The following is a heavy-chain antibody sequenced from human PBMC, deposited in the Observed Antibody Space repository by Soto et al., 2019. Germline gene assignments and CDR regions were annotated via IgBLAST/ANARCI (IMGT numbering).Heavy chain of an antibody. CDR3: ARDPRCVVVPAADNWFDP. D-gene: IGHD2-2*01. J-gene: IGHJ5*02. CDR1: GYTFTSYG. V-gene: IGHV1-18*01. CDR2: ISAYNGNT. Sequence: ASVKVSCKASGYTFTSYGISWVRQAPGQGLEWMGWISAYNGNTNYAQKLQGRVTMTTDTSTSTAYMELRSLRSDDTAVYYCARDPRCVVVPAADNWFDPWGEGTLVTVDS.